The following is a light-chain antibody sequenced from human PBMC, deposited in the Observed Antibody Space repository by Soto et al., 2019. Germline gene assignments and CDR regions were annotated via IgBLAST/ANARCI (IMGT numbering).Light chain of an antibody. CDR3: QQYSSDSPWT. CDR2: DVS. CDR1: QSINHW. J-gene: IGKJ1*01. V-gene: IGKV1-5*01. Sequence: DIQMTQSPSTLSASVGDRVTITCRASQSINHWLAWYQQKPGKVPQLLIYDVSGLAEGAPSRFSGSGSGTEFTLTINGLQPDDFATYYCQQYSSDSPWTFGQGTKVEIK.